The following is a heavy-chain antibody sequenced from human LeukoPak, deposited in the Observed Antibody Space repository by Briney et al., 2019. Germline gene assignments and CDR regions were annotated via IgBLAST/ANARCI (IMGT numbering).Heavy chain of an antibody. CDR3: ARRPSRITMIVVVRGPFDP. J-gene: IGHJ5*02. CDR2: INHSGST. Sequence: SETLSLTCAVYGGSFSGYYWSWIRQPPGKGLEWIGEINHSGSTNYNPSLKSRVTISVDTSKNQFSLKLSSVTAADTAVYYCARRPSRITMIVVVRGPFDPWGQGTLVTVSS. CDR1: GGSFSGYY. V-gene: IGHV4-34*01. D-gene: IGHD3-22*01.